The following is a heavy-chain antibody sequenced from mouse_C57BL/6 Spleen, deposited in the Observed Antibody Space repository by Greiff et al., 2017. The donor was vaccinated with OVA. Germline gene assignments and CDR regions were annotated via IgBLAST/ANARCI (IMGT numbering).Heavy chain of an antibody. CDR3: ARGYRGSSGYFAMGY. J-gene: IGHJ4*01. CDR2: IDPSDSYT. Sequence: QVQLQQPGAELVMPGASVKLSCKASGYTFPSYWMHWVKQRPGQGLEWIGEIDPSDSYTNSNQKFKGKSTLTVDKSTSTDYMQLSRLTSEDAAVYYGARGYRGSSGYFAMGYWGQGTSVTVAS. V-gene: IGHV1-69*01. CDR1: GYTFPSYW. D-gene: IGHD3-2*02.